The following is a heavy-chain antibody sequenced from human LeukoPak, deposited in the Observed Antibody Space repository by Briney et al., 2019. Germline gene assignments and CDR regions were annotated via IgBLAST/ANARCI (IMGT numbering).Heavy chain of an antibody. D-gene: IGHD3-22*01. J-gene: IGHJ3*02. V-gene: IGHV3-23*01. Sequence: GGSVCLSGATYAFTFSSYAMSWVPPAPGKGLEWVSATSGSGGSTYYADSVQGRFTISTDNSKNTLYLQMNSLTAEDTAVYYCAEGQYYYDSSGDAFDMGGQGTMVTVS. CDR1: AFTFSSYA. CDR3: AEGQYYYDSSGDAFDM. CDR2: TSGSGGST.